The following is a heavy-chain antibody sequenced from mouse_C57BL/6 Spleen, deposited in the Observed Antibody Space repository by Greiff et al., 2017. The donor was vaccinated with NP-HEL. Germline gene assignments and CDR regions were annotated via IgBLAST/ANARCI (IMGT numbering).Heavy chain of an antibody. CDR3: ARKPRLSYAMDY. Sequence: VQLQQPGAELVKPGASVKLSCKASGYTFTSYWMQWVKQRPGQGLEWIGEIDPSDSYTNYNQKFKGKATLTVDTSSSTAYMQLSSLTSEDSAVYYCARKPRLSYAMDYWGQGTSVTVSS. J-gene: IGHJ4*01. V-gene: IGHV1-50*01. CDR1: GYTFTSYW. CDR2: IDPSDSYT.